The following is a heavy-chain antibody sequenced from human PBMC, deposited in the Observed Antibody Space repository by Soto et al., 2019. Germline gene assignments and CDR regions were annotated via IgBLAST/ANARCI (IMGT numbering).Heavy chain of an antibody. Sequence: SETLSLTCTVSGGSISSSYWSWVRQPPGKGLEWIGYIYHSGSTYYNPSLKSRVTISVDRSKNQFSLKLNSVTAADTAVYYCARVPLYWGQGTLVTVSS. CDR2: IYHSGST. CDR3: ARVPLY. J-gene: IGHJ4*02. CDR1: GGSISSSY. V-gene: IGHV4-59*12.